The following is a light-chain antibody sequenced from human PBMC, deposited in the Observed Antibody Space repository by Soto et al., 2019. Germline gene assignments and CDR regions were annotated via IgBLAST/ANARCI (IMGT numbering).Light chain of an antibody. V-gene: IGKV1-5*01. CDR3: QQYDNYKPLT. CDR2: DAS. CDR1: QSVSSW. Sequence: DIQMTQSPSTLSASVGDRVTITCRASQSVSSWLAWYQQKPGKAPKLLIFDASSLESGTPSRFSGRRSGTHFSLTINSLQPDDFATYYCQQYDNYKPLTFGGGTKVDIK. J-gene: IGKJ4*01.